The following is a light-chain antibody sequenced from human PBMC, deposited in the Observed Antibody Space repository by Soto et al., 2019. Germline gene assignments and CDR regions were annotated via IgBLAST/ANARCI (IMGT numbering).Light chain of an antibody. CDR2: GAS. CDR3: QQDGSSHT. J-gene: IGKJ3*01. V-gene: IGKV3-20*01. CDR1: QSVSSSY. Sequence: EIVLTQSPGTLSLSAGERATLSCRASQSVSSSYLAWYQQKPGQATRLLIYGASRRATGIPDRFSGSGAGTDITLTISRLEPEDFAVYYWQQDGSSHTFGPGTKVDIK.